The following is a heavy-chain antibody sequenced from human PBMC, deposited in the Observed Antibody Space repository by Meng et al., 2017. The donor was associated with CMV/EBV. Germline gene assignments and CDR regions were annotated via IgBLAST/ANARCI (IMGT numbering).Heavy chain of an antibody. CDR2: IYSGGSST. CDR3: AKLRGSGFNSYWYFDL. Sequence: GGSLRLSCAASGFTFSVYAMTWVRQAPGKGLEWVSIIYSGGSSTYYADSLKGRFTISRDDSKNTLYLQVNSLRAGDTAVYYCAKLRGSGFNSYWYFDLWGRGTLVTVSS. J-gene: IGHJ2*01. V-gene: IGHV3-23*03. CDR1: GFTFSVYA. D-gene: IGHD3-22*01.